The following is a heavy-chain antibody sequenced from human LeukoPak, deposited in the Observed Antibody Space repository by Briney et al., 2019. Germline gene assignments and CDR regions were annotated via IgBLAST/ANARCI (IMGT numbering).Heavy chain of an antibody. V-gene: IGHV4-39*01. J-gene: IGHJ3*02. CDR2: IYYSGST. D-gene: IGHD3-10*01. CDR3: ARHAGTAGWFGKLSYDAFDI. Sequence: SETQSLTCTVSGGSISSSSYHWGWIRQPPGKGLEWIGSIYYSGSTYYNPSLKSRVTISADTSKNQFSLKLSSVTAADTAVYYCARHAGTAGWFGKLSYDAFDIRGQGTMVTVSS. CDR1: GGSISSSSYH.